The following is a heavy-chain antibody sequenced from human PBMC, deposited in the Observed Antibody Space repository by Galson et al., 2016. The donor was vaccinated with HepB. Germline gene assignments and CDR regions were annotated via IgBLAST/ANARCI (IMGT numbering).Heavy chain of an antibody. V-gene: IGHV1-18*01. CDR2: ISTYSGNT. CDR1: GYTFNTYG. Sequence: SVKVSCKASGYTFNTYGISWVRQAPGQGLEWMGWISTYSGNTNYAQKLQGRVTMTTDTSTHTAYMELRSLRSDDTAVYYCARDADGNLDYWGQGTLVTVSS. CDR3: ARDADGNLDY. D-gene: IGHD1-14*01. J-gene: IGHJ4*02.